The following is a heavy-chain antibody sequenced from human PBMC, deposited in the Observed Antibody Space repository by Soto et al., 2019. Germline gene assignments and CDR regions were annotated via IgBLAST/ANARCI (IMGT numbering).Heavy chain of an antibody. V-gene: IGHV3-30*02. J-gene: IGHJ4*02. CDR2: VWLDVSNK. Sequence: GGSLRLSCAASGFTFSNYGMHWVRQAPGKGLEWVAFVWLDVSNKYYADSVRDRFTISRVNSKNTLYLQMNSLRAEDTAVYHCAPQAFDYWGQGTLVTVSS. CDR3: APQAFDY. CDR1: GFTFSNYG.